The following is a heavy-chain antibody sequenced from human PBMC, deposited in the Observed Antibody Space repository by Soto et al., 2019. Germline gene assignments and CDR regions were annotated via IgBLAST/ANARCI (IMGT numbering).Heavy chain of an antibody. CDR1: GGSFSGYY. J-gene: IGHJ6*02. CDR3: ASAGERLRYYYYYGMDV. D-gene: IGHD4-17*01. V-gene: IGHV4-34*01. Sequence: PSETLSLTCAVYGGSFSGYYWSWIRQPPGKGLEWIGEINHSGSTNYNPSLKSRVTISVDTSKNQFSLKLSSVTAADTAVYYCASAGERLRYYYYYGMDVWGQGTTVTVSS. CDR2: INHSGST.